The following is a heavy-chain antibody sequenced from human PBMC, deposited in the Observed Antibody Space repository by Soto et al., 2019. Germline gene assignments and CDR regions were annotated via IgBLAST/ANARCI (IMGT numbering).Heavy chain of an antibody. CDR3: AMEYCSSTSCYRDY. V-gene: IGHV1-69*02. CDR1: GGTFSSYT. D-gene: IGHD2-2*02. CDR2: IIPILGIA. Sequence: QVQLVQCGAEEKNPGSSVKVSCKASGGTFSSYTISWVRQAPGQGLEWMGRIIPILGIANYAQKFQGRVTITADNSTSTAYMELSSLRSEDTAVYYCAMEYCSSTSCYRDYWGQGTLVTVSS. J-gene: IGHJ4*02.